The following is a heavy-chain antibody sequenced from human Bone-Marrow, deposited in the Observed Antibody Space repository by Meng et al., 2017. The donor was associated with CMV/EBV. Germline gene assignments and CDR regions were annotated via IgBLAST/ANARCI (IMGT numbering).Heavy chain of an antibody. CDR1: GGSISSYY. Sequence: SETLPLTCTVSGGSISSYYWSWIRQPPGKGLEWIGYIYYSGSTNYNPSLKSRVTISVDTSKNQFSLKLSSVTAADTAVYYCARATVVVPAAISSVSARYNDYYGMDVWGQGTTVTFSS. J-gene: IGHJ6*02. D-gene: IGHD2-2*01. CDR2: IYYSGST. CDR3: ARATVVVPAAISSVSARYNDYYGMDV. V-gene: IGHV4-59*01.